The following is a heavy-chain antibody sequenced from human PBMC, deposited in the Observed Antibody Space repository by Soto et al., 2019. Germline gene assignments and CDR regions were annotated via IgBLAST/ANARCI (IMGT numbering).Heavy chain of an antibody. CDR1: GGSINRGDFF. Sequence: SETLSLTCSLSGGSINRGDFFWNWIRQHPGKGLEWIGYIYNNGGTYFHPSLESRVTISLDKSNSVCSLKLTSVTAADTAVYYCARWPQLEPRFDYWGQGTLVTSPQ. J-gene: IGHJ4*02. CDR3: ARWPQLEPRFDY. D-gene: IGHD1-1*01. CDR2: IYNNGGT. V-gene: IGHV4-31*03.